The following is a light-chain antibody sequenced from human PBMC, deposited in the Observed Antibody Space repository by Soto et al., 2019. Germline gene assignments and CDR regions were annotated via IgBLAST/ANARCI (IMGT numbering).Light chain of an antibody. CDR2: AAY. V-gene: IGKV1-33*01. Sequence: DIHMTQSPSSLSTSSGDTCTLTCHASQGIRNDLGWYQQIPGKSPKRLIYAAYTFQHGVTSRFSGSGSGTDFTLTISSLQTEDIATYYCQQYDNLPLTFGGGTQVDIK. J-gene: IGKJ4*01. CDR1: QGIRND. CDR3: QQYDNLPLT.